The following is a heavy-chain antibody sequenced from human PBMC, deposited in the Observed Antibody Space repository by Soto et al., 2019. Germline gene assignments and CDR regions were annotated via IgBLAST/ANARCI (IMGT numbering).Heavy chain of an antibody. J-gene: IGHJ5*02. D-gene: IGHD3-10*01. V-gene: IGHV3-23*01. CDR3: ATAGRNFFGP. CDR2: IYADGRT. CDR1: GFSFGDYD. Sequence: EVQLLESGGGLVQPGGSLRLSCAASGFSFGDYDMGWVRQPPGKGPEWVSSIYADGRTFYLYPGRGRFTISRDNSKTTLFLQMNGLTADDTAVYFCATAGRNFFGPWGQGTLVTVSS.